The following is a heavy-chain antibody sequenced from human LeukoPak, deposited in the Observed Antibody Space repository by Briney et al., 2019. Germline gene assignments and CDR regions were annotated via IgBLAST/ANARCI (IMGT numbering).Heavy chain of an antibody. CDR1: GFTFGDYA. V-gene: IGHV3-49*03. CDR2: IRSKAYGGTT. J-gene: IGHJ3*02. D-gene: IGHD6-6*01. CDR3: TRYSSSSGGRDAFDI. Sequence: GGSLRLSCTASGFTFGDYAMSWFRQAPGKGLEWVGFIRSKAYGGTTEYAASVKGRFTISRDDSKSIAYLQMNSLKTEDTAVYYCTRYSSSSGGRDAFDIWGQGTMVTVSS.